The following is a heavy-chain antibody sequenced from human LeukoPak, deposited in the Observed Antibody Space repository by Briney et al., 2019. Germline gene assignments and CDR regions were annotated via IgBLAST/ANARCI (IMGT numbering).Heavy chain of an antibody. Sequence: ASVKVSCKASGYTFSNHAINWVRQAPGQGLQWMGWINTNTGNPTYAQGFTGRFVFSLDTSVSTAYLQISSLKAEDTAVYYCARGRHFDILTGVDYWGQGTLVTVSS. D-gene: IGHD3-9*01. V-gene: IGHV7-4-1*02. CDR3: ARGRHFDILTGVDY. CDR2: INTNTGNP. J-gene: IGHJ4*02. CDR1: GYTFSNHA.